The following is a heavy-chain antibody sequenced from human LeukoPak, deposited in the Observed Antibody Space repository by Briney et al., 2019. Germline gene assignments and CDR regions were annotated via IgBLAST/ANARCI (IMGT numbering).Heavy chain of an antibody. Sequence: GGSLRLSCVASGFTFSSYGMHWVRQAPGKGLEWVASVRYDRTTKNYADSVKGRFTISRDNSKNTLNLQMNTLRPEDTAIYYCAKDGRLYHRGHFDSWGQGTLVTVSS. V-gene: IGHV3-30*02. CDR1: GFTFSSYG. D-gene: IGHD2-2*01. J-gene: IGHJ4*02. CDR2: VRYDRTTK. CDR3: AKDGRLYHRGHFDS.